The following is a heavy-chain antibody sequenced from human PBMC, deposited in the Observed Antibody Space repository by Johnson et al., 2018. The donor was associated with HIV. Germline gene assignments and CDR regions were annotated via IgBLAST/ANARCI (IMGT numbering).Heavy chain of an antibody. V-gene: IGHV3-9*01. D-gene: IGHD2-15*01. CDR1: GFNFDDYA. J-gene: IGHJ3*02. CDR3: AKDRGLLAARLGAFDI. CDR2: ISWNSGSI. Sequence: VQLVESGGGLVQPGRSLRLSCAASGFNFDDYAMHWVRQAPGKGLEWVSGISWNSGSIGYADSVKGRFTISRDNAKNSLYLQMNSLRAEDTALYYCAKDRGLLAARLGAFDIWGQGTMVTVSS.